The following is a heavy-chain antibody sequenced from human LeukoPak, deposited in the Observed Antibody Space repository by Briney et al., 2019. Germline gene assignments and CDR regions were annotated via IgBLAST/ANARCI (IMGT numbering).Heavy chain of an antibody. CDR2: IIPIFGTA. D-gene: IGHD6-6*01. Sequence: SVKVSCKSSVCTFSIYAISWVRQAPGQGLEWMGGIIPIFGTANYAQKFQGRVTITADESTSTAYMELSSLRSEDTAVYYCARGSSSSPYYFDYWGQGTLVTVSS. CDR3: ARGSSSSPYYFDY. V-gene: IGHV1-69*13. J-gene: IGHJ4*02. CDR1: VCTFSIYA.